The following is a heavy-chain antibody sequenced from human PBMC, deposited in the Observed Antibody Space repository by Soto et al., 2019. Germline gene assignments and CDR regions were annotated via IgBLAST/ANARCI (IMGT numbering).Heavy chain of an antibody. CDR3: ARAVYCGDDCYSDGMDV. CDR2: INPHSGST. J-gene: IGHJ6*02. V-gene: IGHV1-2*02. CDR1: GYNFTDDY. Sequence: QVQVVQSGAEAKKPGASVKISCKTSGYNFTDDYLHWVRQAPGQGLEWVGWINPHSGSTNFAQKFLGRVSMTRDTSISTAYMECFRLTSDDTSIYYCARAVYCGDDCYSDGMDVWGQGTTVTVSS. D-gene: IGHD2-21*02.